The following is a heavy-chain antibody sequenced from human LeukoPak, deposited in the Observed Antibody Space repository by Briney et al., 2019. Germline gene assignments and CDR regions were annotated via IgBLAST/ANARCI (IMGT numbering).Heavy chain of an antibody. J-gene: IGHJ4*02. CDR1: GFTFSSYA. V-gene: IGHV3-23*01. Sequence: GGSLRLSCAASGFTFSSYAMSWVRQAPGKGLEWVSAISGSGGSTYYADSVKGRFTISRDNAKNSLYLQMNSLRAEDTAVYYCARASSYSSSSSDYWGQGTLVTVSS. CDR3: ARASSYSSSSSDY. D-gene: IGHD6-6*01. CDR2: ISGSGGST.